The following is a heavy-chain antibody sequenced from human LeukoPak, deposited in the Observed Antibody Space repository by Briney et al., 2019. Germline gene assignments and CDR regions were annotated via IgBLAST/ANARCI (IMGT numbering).Heavy chain of an antibody. CDR1: GFTFSSYA. CDR3: TKHRGGWIDAFDI. V-gene: IGHV3-23*01. D-gene: IGHD5-12*01. J-gene: IGHJ3*02. CDR2: ISGSGGSS. Sequence: GGSLRLACAASGFTFSSYAMTWVRQAPGKGLEWVSGISGSGGSSYSADSVKGRFTISRDNSKKTLYMQMNSLRAEDTAVYYCTKHRGGWIDAFDIWGQGTMVTVSS.